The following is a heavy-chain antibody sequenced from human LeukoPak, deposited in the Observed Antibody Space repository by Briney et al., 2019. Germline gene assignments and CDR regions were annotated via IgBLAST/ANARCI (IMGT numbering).Heavy chain of an antibody. CDR1: GLPFSSYG. D-gene: IGHD5-18*01. V-gene: IGHV3-23*01. Sequence: GGSLRLSCAASGLPFSSYGMSWVRQAPGKGLEWVSAIRGSGGSTYYADSVKGRFTVSRDNSKNALYLQMNRLSADDTAVYYCARDSRWIQFDYWGQGTLVTVSS. CDR3: ARDSRWIQFDY. CDR2: IRGSGGST. J-gene: IGHJ4*02.